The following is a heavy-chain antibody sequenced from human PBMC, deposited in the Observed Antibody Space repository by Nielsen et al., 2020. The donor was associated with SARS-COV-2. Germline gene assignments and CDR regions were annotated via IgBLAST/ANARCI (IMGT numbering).Heavy chain of an antibody. CDR1: GFTFSSYG. J-gene: IGHJ3*02. Sequence: GESLKISCAASGFTFSSYGMHWVRQAPGKGLEWVAFIRYDGSNKYYADSVKGRFTISRDNAKNSLYLQMNSLRAEDTAVYYCARHIVVVTAIRAAFDIWGQGTMVTVSS. CDR2: IRYDGSNK. D-gene: IGHD2-21*02. V-gene: IGHV3-30*02. CDR3: ARHIVVVTAIRAAFDI.